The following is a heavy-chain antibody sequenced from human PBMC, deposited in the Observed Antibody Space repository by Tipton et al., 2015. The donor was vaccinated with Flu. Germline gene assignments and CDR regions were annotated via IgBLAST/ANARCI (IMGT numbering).Heavy chain of an antibody. CDR3: ARGNWNSNYDTWFDP. CDR2: SYNTGLT. J-gene: IGHJ5*02. V-gene: IGHV4-39*07. Sequence: TLSLTCTVSGASVNIENSYWVWIRKSLGRGLEWIGTSYNTGLTNYNPSLKIRVTVSLYMSKNQFSLNVSLVTAAETATYFCARGNWNSNYDTWFDPWGQGTPVTVSS. CDR1: GASVNIENSY. D-gene: IGHD1-1*01.